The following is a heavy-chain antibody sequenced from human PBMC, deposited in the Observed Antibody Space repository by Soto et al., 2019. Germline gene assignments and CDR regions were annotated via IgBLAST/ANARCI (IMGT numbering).Heavy chain of an antibody. Sequence: PSETLSLTCSVSGDSINSDKYYWGWIRQPPGKGLEWIGSIYYSGNAYYNTSLKSRVTISVDTSKNQFSLKLSSVTAADTAVYYCARRCFLDYDSSGYYFKPRTFDYWGQGTLVTVSS. J-gene: IGHJ4*02. CDR3: ARRCFLDYDSSGYYFKPRTFDY. CDR1: GDSINSDKYY. D-gene: IGHD3-22*01. V-gene: IGHV4-39*01. CDR2: IYYSGNA.